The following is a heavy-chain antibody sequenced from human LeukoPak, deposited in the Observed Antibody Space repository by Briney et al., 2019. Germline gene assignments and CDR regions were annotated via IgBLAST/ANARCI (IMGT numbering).Heavy chain of an antibody. J-gene: IGHJ4*02. CDR2: INPNSGGT. Sequence: GASVKVSCKASGYTFTDYFIHWVRQAPGQGLEWMGWINPNSGGTNYAQKFQGRVTMTRDTSISTAYMELSRLRSDDTAVYYCARVPLWQQLIPFDYWGQGTLVTVSS. D-gene: IGHD6-13*01. CDR1: GYTFTDYF. CDR3: ARVPLWQQLIPFDY. V-gene: IGHV1-2*02.